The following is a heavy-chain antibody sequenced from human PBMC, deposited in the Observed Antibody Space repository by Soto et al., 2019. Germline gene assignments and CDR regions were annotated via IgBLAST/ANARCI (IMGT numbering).Heavy chain of an antibody. D-gene: IGHD2-2*01. CDR1: GFTFSSYS. Sequence: GGSLRLSCAASGFTFSSYSMNWVRQAPGKGLEWVSSISSSSSYIYYADSVKGRFTISRDNAKNSLYLQMNSLRAEDAAVYYCAKDLQVVVPAAGALDIWGQGTMVTVSS. V-gene: IGHV3-21*01. CDR2: ISSSSSYI. CDR3: AKDLQVVVPAAGALDI. J-gene: IGHJ3*02.